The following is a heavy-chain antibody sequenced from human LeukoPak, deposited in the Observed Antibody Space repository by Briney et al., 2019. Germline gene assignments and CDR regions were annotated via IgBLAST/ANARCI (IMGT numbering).Heavy chain of an antibody. CDR1: GYTFMDYY. J-gene: IGHJ3*02. V-gene: IGHV1-69-2*01. D-gene: IGHD4-17*01. CDR2: VDPEDGKR. CDR3: AALGTTPTNDAFDI. Sequence: GASVKVSCKASGYTFMDYYLHWVKQAPGKGLEWMGRVDPEDGKRIYAEKFQGRVTITADTSTDTARMELSSLRSEDTAVYYCAALGTTPTNDAFDIWGQGTMVTVSS.